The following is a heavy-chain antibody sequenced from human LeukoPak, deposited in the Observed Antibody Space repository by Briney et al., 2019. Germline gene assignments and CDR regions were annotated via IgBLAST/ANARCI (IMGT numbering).Heavy chain of an antibody. J-gene: IGHJ5*02. Sequence: NPSETLSLTCTVSGGSISSYYWSWIRQPPGKGLEWIGYIYYSGSTNYNPSLKSRVTISVDTSKNQFSLKLSSVTAADTAVYYCARDEGNWFDPWGQGTLATVSS. V-gene: IGHV4-59*01. CDR1: GGSISSYY. CDR3: ARDEGNWFDP. CDR2: IYYSGST.